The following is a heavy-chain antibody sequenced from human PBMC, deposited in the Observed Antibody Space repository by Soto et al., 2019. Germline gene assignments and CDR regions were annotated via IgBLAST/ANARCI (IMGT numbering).Heavy chain of an antibody. CDR2: VYYSGST. CDR1: GGSVSSSSYY. D-gene: IGHD4-17*01. Sequence: QLQLQESGPGLVKPSATLSLTCTVSGGSVSSSSYYWGWIRQPPGKGLEWVGSVYYSGSTYYNPSHNSRVTVSVDTSKNQFSLHLSSVTAADTAVYYCARHTYGNNRYYFDLWGQGTLVTVSS. CDR3: ARHTYGNNRYYFDL. V-gene: IGHV4-39*01. J-gene: IGHJ4*02.